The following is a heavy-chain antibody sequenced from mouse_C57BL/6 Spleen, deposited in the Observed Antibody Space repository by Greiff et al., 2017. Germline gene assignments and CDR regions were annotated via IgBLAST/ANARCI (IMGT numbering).Heavy chain of an antibody. CDR2: FYPGSGSL. J-gene: IGHJ3*01. CDR1: GYTFTEYT. CDR3: ARHEDRGYDRVPFAY. Sequence: QVHVKQSGAELVKPGASVKLSCKASGYTFTEYTIHWVKQRSGQGLEWIGWFYPGSGSLKYNEKFKGKATLTADKSSSTVDMELSRLTSEDSAVYFCARHEDRGYDRVPFAYWGQGTLVTVSA. D-gene: IGHD2-2*01. V-gene: IGHV1-62-2*01.